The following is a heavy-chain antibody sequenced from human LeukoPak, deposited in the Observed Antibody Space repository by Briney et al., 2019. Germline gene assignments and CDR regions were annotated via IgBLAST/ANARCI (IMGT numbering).Heavy chain of an antibody. CDR2: MYSAGST. V-gene: IGHV3-53*01. J-gene: IGHJ4*02. CDR3: ASGGTGARKYYSDPFHY. CDR1: GFIVSSNY. D-gene: IGHD3-10*01. Sequence: PGGSLRLSCAASGFIVSSNYMSWVRQAPGKGLEWVSIMYSAGSTYYADSVRGRFTISRDSSKNTVSLQMNSLRVVDTAVYYCASGGTGARKYYSDPFHYWGQGTLVTVSS.